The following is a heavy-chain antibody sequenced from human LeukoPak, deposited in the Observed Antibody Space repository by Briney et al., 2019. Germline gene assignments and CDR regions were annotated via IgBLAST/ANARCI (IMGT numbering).Heavy chain of an antibody. CDR3: ARGHCSGASCYSRNFDY. D-gene: IGHD2-15*01. CDR2: IWYDGSQK. J-gene: IGHJ4*02. Sequence: GGSLRLSCAASGYTFSSHGMYWVRQAPGKGLEWVALIWYDGSQKYYADSVKGRFTISRDNAKNSLYLEMNSLRDEDTAVYYCARGHCSGASCYSRNFDYWGQGTLVTVSS. CDR1: GYTFSSHG. V-gene: IGHV3-33*01.